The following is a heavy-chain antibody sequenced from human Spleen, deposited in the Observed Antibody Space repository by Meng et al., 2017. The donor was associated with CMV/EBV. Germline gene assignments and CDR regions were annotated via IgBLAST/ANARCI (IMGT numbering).Heavy chain of an antibody. D-gene: IGHD6-19*01. V-gene: IGHV3-23*01. CDR3: AKEASSGWFQ. CDR2: ISGSGDGT. Sequence: GGSLRLSCAASGFTFSTYAMNWVRQAPGKGLEWVSTISGSGDGTYYADSVKGRFIISRGNFKNTLYLQMDSLTVEDTAVYYCAKEASSGWFQWGQGTLVTVSS. CDR1: GFTFSTYA. J-gene: IGHJ4*02.